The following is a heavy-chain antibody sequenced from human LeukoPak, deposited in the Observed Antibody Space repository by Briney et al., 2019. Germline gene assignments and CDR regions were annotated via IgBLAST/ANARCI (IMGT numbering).Heavy chain of an antibody. D-gene: IGHD1-1*01. V-gene: IGHV1-8*01. CDR2: MNPNSGNT. CDR1: GYTFTSYD. Sequence: ASVKVSCKASGYTFTSYDINWVRQATGQGLEWMGWMNPNSGNTGYAQKFQGRVTMTRNTSISTAYMELSSLRSEDTAVYYCAAPPQLYYYYGMDVWGQGTTVTVSS. CDR3: AAPPQLYYYYGMDV. J-gene: IGHJ6*02.